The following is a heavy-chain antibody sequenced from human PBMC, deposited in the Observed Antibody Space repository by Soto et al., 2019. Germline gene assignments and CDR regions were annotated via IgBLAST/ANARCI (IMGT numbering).Heavy chain of an antibody. J-gene: IGHJ6*02. V-gene: IGHV3-48*02. CDR3: ARDQAATVIVATIKGFWGGNGRYYYYGMDV. CDR2: ISSSSSTI. Sequence: QAGGSLRLSCAASGFTFSSYSMNWVRQAPGKGLEGVSYISSSSSTIYYADSVKGGFPISRDNAKNSLYLQMNSLRDEETPVYNSARDQAATVIVATIKGFWGGNGRYYYYGMDVWGQGTTVTVSS. CDR1: GFTFSSYS. D-gene: IGHD5-12*01.